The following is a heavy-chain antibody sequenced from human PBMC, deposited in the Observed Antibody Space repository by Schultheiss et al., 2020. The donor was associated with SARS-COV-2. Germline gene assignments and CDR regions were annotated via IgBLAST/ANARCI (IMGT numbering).Heavy chain of an antibody. CDR3: ARDGGDSDLFDP. V-gene: IGHV4-59*01. J-gene: IGHJ5*02. CDR1: GGSISSYY. D-gene: IGHD2-21*01. Sequence: SETLSLTCTVSGGSISSYYWSWIRQPPGKGLEWIGYIYYSGSTNYNPSLKSRVTISVDTSKNQFSLKLSSVTSADTAVYYCARDGGDSDLFDPWGQGTLVTVSS. CDR2: IYYSGST.